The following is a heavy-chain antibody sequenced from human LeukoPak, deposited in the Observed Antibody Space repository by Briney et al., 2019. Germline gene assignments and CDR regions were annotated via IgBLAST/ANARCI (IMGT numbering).Heavy chain of an antibody. CDR1: GFTFSSYA. V-gene: IGHV3-48*01. J-gene: IGHJ6*02. Sequence: GGSLRLSCAASGFTFSSYAMSWVRQAPGKGLEWVSYISSSSRTISYADSVKGRFTISRDNAKNSLYLQMNSLGAEDTAVYYCARLRYYAMDVWGQGTTVTASS. CDR3: ARLRYYAMDV. CDR2: ISSSSRTI.